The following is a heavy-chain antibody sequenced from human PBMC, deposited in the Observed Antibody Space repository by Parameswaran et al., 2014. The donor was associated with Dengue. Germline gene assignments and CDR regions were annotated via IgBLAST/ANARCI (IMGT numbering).Heavy chain of an antibody. CDR1: GDTVSSNSAA. J-gene: IGHJ5*02. Sequence: ASETLSLTCAISGDTVSSNSAAWNWIRQSPSRGLEWLGRTYYRSKWYNDYAVSVKSRITINPDTSKNQFSLQLNSVTPEDTAVYYCARGSDSGSYSGEWWFDPWGQGTLVTVSS. D-gene: IGHD1-26*01. CDR2: TYYRSKWYN. CDR3: ARGSDSGSYSGEWWFDP. V-gene: IGHV6-1*01.